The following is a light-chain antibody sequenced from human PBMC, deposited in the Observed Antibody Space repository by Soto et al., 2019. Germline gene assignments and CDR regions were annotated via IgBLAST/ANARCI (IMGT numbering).Light chain of an antibody. CDR3: QQRSNWPT. Sequence: EIVLTRSPSTLSVSPWERSTRSCRASQSVSSNLAWYQQKPGQAPRLLIFDASNRADGIPARFSGSGSGTDFTLTISSLEPEDFAVYYCQQRSNWPTFGQGTKVDIK. J-gene: IGKJ1*01. CDR2: DAS. CDR1: QSVSSN. V-gene: IGKV3-11*01.